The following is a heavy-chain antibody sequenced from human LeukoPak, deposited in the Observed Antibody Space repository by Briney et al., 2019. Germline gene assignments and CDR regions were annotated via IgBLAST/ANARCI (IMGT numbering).Heavy chain of an antibody. V-gene: IGHV4-61*02. CDR2: IYTSGST. CDR1: GGSISSGSFY. Sequence: KPSETLSLTCTVSGGSISSGSFYWSWIRQPAGKGLEWIGRIYTSGSTNYNPSLKSRVTISVDTSKNQFSLMLSSVSAADTAVYYCARSGNVLRFLEWANWFDPWGQGTLVTVSS. D-gene: IGHD3-3*01. CDR3: ARSGNVLRFLEWANWFDP. J-gene: IGHJ5*02.